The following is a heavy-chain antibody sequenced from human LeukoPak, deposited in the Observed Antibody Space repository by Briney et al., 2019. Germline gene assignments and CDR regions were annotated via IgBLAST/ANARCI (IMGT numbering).Heavy chain of an antibody. CDR2: ISGSGVST. D-gene: IGHD6-13*01. Sequence: GGSLRLSCAASGFTFSTYAMGWVRQAPGKGLEWVSAISGSGVSTDYADSVKGRFTISRDNSKNTLYLLMNTLGAEDTAVYYCAKFMVSIAAAGSDYWGQGTLVTVSS. V-gene: IGHV3-23*01. CDR1: GFTFSTYA. CDR3: AKFMVSIAAAGSDY. J-gene: IGHJ4*02.